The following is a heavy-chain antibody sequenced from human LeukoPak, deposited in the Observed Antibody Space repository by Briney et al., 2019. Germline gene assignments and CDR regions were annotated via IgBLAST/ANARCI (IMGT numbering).Heavy chain of an antibody. CDR1: GGSFSGYY. V-gene: IGHV4-34*01. J-gene: IGHJ6*02. CDR3: ARGVSTEEWLTYYYYYYGMDV. Sequence: SETLSLTCAVSGGSFSGYYWSWIRQPPGKGLEWIGYINHSGSTNYNPSLKSRVTISVDTSKNQFSLKLSSVTAADTAVYYCARGVSTEEWLTYYYYYYGMDVWGQGTTVTVSS. CDR2: INHSGST. D-gene: IGHD5-12*01.